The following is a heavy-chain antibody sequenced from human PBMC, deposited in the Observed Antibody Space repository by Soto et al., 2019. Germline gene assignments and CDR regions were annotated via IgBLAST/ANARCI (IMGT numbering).Heavy chain of an antibody. CDR2: VSHSGNT. D-gene: IGHD7-27*01. V-gene: IGHV4-34*01. CDR3: ARAKFESTGWHQFDI. CDR1: CGSFTGHF. Sequence: SETLSLTCTVSCGSFTGHFWSWVRQPPGKGLEWIGEVSHSGNTKYYPSLRSRVTLSVDSSKNQISLALTSVTAADTAVYYCARAKFESTGWHQFDIWGQGTLVTSPQ. J-gene: IGHJ4*02.